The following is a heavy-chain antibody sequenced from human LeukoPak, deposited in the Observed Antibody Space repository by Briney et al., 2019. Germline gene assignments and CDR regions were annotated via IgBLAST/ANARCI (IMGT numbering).Heavy chain of an antibody. D-gene: IGHD2/OR15-2a*01. V-gene: IGHV3-15*01. CDR1: GFTFSNAW. Sequence: GGSLRLSCAVSGFTFSNAWMSWVRQAPGKGLEWVGRIKSKTDGGTTDYAAPVKGRFTISRDDSKNTLYLQMNSLKTEDTAVYYCTTILLDYYYYYYMDVWGKGTTVTVSS. CDR2: IKSKTDGGTT. CDR3: TTILLDYYYYYYMDV. J-gene: IGHJ6*03.